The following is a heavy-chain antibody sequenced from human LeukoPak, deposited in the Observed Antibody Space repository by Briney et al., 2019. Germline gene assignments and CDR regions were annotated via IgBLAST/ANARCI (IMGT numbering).Heavy chain of an antibody. J-gene: IGHJ4*02. CDR1: GGSISSYY. Sequence: SETLSLTCTVSGGSISSYYWSWIRQPPGKGLEWIGYIYYSESTNYNPSLKSRVTISVDTSNNQFSLKLSSVTAADTAVYYCARASSSALDYWGQGTLVTVSS. V-gene: IGHV4-59*01. CDR3: ARASSSALDY. CDR2: IYYSEST. D-gene: IGHD6-6*01.